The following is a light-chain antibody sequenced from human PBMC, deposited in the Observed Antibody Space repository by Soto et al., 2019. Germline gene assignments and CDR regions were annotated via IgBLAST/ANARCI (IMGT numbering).Light chain of an antibody. CDR3: SSYAGSNNWV. Sequence: SVLTQPPSASGSPGQSVTISCTGTSSDVGGYNYVSWYQQHPGKAPKLMIYEVSKRPSGVPDRFSGSKSGNTASLTVSGLQAEDEADYYCSSYAGSNNWVFGGGTKATVL. J-gene: IGLJ3*02. CDR1: SSDVGGYNY. V-gene: IGLV2-8*01. CDR2: EVS.